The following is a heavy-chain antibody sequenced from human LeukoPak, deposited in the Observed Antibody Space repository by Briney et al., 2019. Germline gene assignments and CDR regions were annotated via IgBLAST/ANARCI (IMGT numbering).Heavy chain of an antibody. CDR2: IYYSGST. CDR3: ARRGASHPGYGWFDP. V-gene: IGHV4-31*03. D-gene: IGHD5-18*01. CDR1: GGSISSGGYY. J-gene: IGHJ5*02. Sequence: PSETLSLTCTVSGGSISSGGYYWSWIRQHPGKGLEWIGYIYYSGSTYYNPSLKSRVTLSVDTSKNQFSLKLSSVTAADTAVYYCARRGASHPGYGWFDPWGQGTLVTVSS.